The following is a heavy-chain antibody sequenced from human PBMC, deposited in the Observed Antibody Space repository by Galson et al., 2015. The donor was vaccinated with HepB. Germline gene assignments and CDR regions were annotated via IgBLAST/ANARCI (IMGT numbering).Heavy chain of an antibody. CDR2: INWNGGST. Sequence: SLRLSCAASGFTFDDYGMSWVRQAPGKGLEWVSGINWNGGSTGYADSVKGRFTISRDDAKNSLYLQMNSLKAEDTALYYCARGGYSSGCFDYWGQGTLVTVSS. CDR3: ARGGYSSGCFDY. CDR1: GFTFDDYG. J-gene: IGHJ4*02. V-gene: IGHV3-20*04. D-gene: IGHD6-19*01.